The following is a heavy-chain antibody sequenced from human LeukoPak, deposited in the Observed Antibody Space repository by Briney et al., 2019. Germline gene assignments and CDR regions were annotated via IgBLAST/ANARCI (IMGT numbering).Heavy chain of an antibody. J-gene: IGHJ4*02. CDR2: IDGSATRT. CDR1: GYAFSSYA. Sequence: AGGSLRLSCAASGYAFSSYAMSWVRQAPGKGLDWVSIIDGSATRTDYADSVEGRFTISRDKSKNTLYLQMNSLRADDTAVYYCARGHGGNYDYWGQGTLVTVSS. D-gene: IGHD2-15*01. CDR3: ARGHGGNYDY. V-gene: IGHV3-23*05.